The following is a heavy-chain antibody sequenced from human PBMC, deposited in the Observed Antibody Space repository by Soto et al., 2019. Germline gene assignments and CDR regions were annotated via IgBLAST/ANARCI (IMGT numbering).Heavy chain of an antibody. Sequence: GASVKVSCKASGYTFTSYGISWVRQAPGQGLEWMGWISAYNGNTNYAQKLQGRVTMTTDTSTSTAYMELRSLRSDDTAVYYCARGYCSSTSCYMYYYYYGMDVWGQGTTVTVSS. CDR1: GYTFTSYG. D-gene: IGHD2-2*02. V-gene: IGHV1-18*04. J-gene: IGHJ6*02. CDR3: ARGYCSSTSCYMYYYYYGMDV. CDR2: ISAYNGNT.